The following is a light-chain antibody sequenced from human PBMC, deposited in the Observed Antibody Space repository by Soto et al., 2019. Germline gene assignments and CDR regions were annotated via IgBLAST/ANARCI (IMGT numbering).Light chain of an antibody. Sequence: EIVLTQSPGTLSLSPGERATLSCRASQSVSSSYLAWYQQKPGQAPRLLIYGASSRATGIPDRFSGSGSGTDFTLTISSLEPEDFAVYYCQKYDRSPLTFGQGTKVDIK. V-gene: IGKV3-20*01. J-gene: IGKJ1*01. CDR2: GAS. CDR3: QKYDRSPLT. CDR1: QSVSSSY.